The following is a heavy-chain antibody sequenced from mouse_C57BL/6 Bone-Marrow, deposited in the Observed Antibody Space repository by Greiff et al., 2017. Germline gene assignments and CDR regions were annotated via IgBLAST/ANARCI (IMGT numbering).Heavy chain of an antibody. CDR2: IYPGSGNT. D-gene: IGHD2-3*01. J-gene: IGHJ2*01. Sequence: QVQLQQSGAELVRPGASVKLSCKASGYTFTDYYINWVKQRPGQGLEWIARIYPGSGNTYYNEKFKGKATLTAEKSSSTAYMQLSSLTSEDSAVYFCARKGWLLPIDYWGQGTTLTVSS. CDR3: ARKGWLLPIDY. CDR1: GYTFTDYY. V-gene: IGHV1-76*01.